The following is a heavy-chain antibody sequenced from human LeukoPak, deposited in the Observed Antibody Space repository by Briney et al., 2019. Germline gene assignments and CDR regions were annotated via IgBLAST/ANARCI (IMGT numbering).Heavy chain of an antibody. CDR1: GGSISSYY. J-gene: IGHJ3*02. D-gene: IGHD2-2*01. V-gene: IGHV4-59*01. CDR2: IYYSGST. CDR3: ARAPWVIGYCSSTSCRKTDAFDI. Sequence: SETLSLTCTVSGGSISSYYWSWIRQPPGKGLEWIGYIYYSGSTNYNPSLKSRVTISVDTSKNQFSLKLSSVTAADTAVYYCARAPWVIGYCSSTSCRKTDAFDIWGQGTMVTVSS.